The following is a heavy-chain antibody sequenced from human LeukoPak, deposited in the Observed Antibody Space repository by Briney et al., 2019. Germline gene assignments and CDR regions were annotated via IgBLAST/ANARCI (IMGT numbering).Heavy chain of an antibody. V-gene: IGHV4-4*02. J-gene: IGHJ3*02. Sequence: SGTLSLSCAVSDGSINSSHWWSWVRQSPGKGLEWIGNTYHSDYTNYNPSLKSRATISVDKSKNQLSLKVTSVTAADTAMYYCARDSKSTADAFDIWGQGTMVTVSS. CDR2: TYHSDYT. D-gene: IGHD5/OR15-5a*01. CDR1: DGSINSSHW. CDR3: ARDSKSTADAFDI.